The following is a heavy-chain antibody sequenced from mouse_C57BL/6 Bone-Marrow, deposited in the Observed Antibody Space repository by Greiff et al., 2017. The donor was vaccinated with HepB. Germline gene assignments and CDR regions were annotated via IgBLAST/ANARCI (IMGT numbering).Heavy chain of an antibody. D-gene: IGHD2-10*02. CDR2: IHPNSGST. Sequence: QVQLQQSGAELARPGASVKLSCKASGYTFTSYGISWVKQRPGQGLEWIGMIHPNSGSTNYNEKFKSKATLTVDKSSSTAYMQLSSLTSEDSAVYYCARGYGNPWFAYWGQGTLVTVSA. V-gene: IGHV1-64*01. J-gene: IGHJ3*01. CDR3: ARGYGNPWFAY. CDR1: GYTFTSYG.